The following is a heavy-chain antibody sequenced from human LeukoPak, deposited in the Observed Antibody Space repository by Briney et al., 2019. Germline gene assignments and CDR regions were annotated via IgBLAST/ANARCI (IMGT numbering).Heavy chain of an antibody. CDR1: GFTFSSYA. CDR3: AKRGELYGYYYYGMDV. J-gene: IGHJ6*02. V-gene: IGHV3-23*01. CDR2: ISGSGGST. D-gene: IGHD1-7*01. Sequence: PGGSLRLSCAASGFTFSSYAMSWVRQAPGKRLEWVSAISGSGGSTYYADSVKGRFTISRDNSKNTLYLQMNSLRAEDTAVYYCAKRGELYGYYYYGMDVWGQGTTVTVSS.